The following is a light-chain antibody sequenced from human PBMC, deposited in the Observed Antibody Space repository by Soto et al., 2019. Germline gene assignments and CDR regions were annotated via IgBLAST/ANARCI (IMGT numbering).Light chain of an antibody. CDR3: SSYTSRSTLV. J-gene: IGLJ2*01. CDR2: DVS. Sequence: QSALTQPASVSGSPGQSSTISCTGTSSDVGGYNYVSWYQQHPGKAPKLMIYDVSDRPSGVSSRFSGSKSGNTASLTISGRQAEDGADYYCSSYTSRSTLVFGGGTKLTVL. V-gene: IGLV2-14*01. CDR1: SSDVGGYNY.